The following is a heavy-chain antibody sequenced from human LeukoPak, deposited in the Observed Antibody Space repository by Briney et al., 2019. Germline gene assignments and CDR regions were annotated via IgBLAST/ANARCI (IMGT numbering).Heavy chain of an antibody. D-gene: IGHD6-19*01. Sequence: GGSLRLSCAASGFTFNSYAMSWVRQAPEKGLEWVATISGSGGGTYYADSVKGRFTISRDNSKNTLYLQMNSLRAEDTAVYYCAKDKEWLVYFDYWGQGTLVTVSS. V-gene: IGHV3-23*01. J-gene: IGHJ4*02. CDR2: ISGSGGGT. CDR1: GFTFNSYA. CDR3: AKDKEWLVYFDY.